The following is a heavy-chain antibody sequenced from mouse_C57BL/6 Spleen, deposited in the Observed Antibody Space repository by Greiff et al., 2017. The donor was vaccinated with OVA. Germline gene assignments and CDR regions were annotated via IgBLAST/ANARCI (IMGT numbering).Heavy chain of an antibody. D-gene: IGHD2-10*02. V-gene: IGHV5-4*01. J-gene: IGHJ4*01. CDR2: ISDGGSYT. CDR3: ARDVYGNYGAMDY. Sequence: EVQVVESGGGLVKPGGSLKLSCAASGFTFSSYAMSWVRQTPEKRLEWVATISDGGSYTYYPDNVKGRFTISRDNAKNNLYLQMSHLKSEDTAMYYCARDVYGNYGAMDYWGQGTSVTVSS. CDR1: GFTFSSYA.